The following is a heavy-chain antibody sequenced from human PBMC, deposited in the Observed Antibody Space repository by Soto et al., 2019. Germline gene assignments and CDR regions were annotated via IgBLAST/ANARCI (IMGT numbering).Heavy chain of an antibody. Sequence: SVKVSCKASGGTFSSYAISWVRQAPGQGLEWMGGIIPIFGTANYAQKFQGRVTITADESTSTAYMELSSLRSEDTAVYYCARGYSGYDDYYYYGMDVWGQGTTVTVSS. CDR3: ARGYSGYDDYYYYGMDV. V-gene: IGHV1-69*13. D-gene: IGHD5-12*01. CDR2: IIPIFGTA. J-gene: IGHJ6*02. CDR1: GGTFSSYA.